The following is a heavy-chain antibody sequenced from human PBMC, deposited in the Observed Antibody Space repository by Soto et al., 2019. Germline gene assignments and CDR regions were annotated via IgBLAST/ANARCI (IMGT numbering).Heavy chain of an antibody. D-gene: IGHD6-13*01. CDR3: ARDRAGRGAFYYYYGMDV. J-gene: IGHJ6*02. CDR2: INPKSGST. V-gene: IGHV1-46*01. Sequence: ASVKVSCKASGYSFTGYSMHWVRQAPGQGLEWMGWINPKSGSTNYAQKFQGRVTMTRDTSTSTVYMELSSLRSEDTAVYYCARDRAGRGAFYYYYGMDVWGQGTTVTVSS. CDR1: GYSFTGYS.